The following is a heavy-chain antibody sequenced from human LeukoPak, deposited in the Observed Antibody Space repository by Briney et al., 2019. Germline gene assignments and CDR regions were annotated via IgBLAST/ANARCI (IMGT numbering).Heavy chain of an antibody. J-gene: IGHJ5*02. D-gene: IGHD6-19*01. CDR2: INPSGDTT. V-gene: IGHV1-46*01. CDR1: GYTFTSYA. Sequence: ASVKVSCKASGYTFTSYAMNWVRQAPGQGLEWMGMINPSGDTTSYAQKFQGRVTMTRDMSTSTVYMELSSLRSEDTAVYYCARAAVANWFDPWGQGTLVTVSS. CDR3: ARAAVANWFDP.